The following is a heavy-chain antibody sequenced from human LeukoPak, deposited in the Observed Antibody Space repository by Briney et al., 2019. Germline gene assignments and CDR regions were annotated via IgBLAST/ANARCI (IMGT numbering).Heavy chain of an antibody. CDR3: ARGVVPARGDWFDP. CDR2: IYTSGST. CDR1: GGSISSYY. Sequence: PSETLSLTCTVSGGSISSYYWSWIRQPAGKGLEWIGRIYTSGSTNYNPSLKSRVTISVDKSKNQFSLKLGSVTAADTAVYYCARGVVPARGDWFDPWGQGTLVTVSS. J-gene: IGHJ5*02. V-gene: IGHV4-4*07. D-gene: IGHD2-2*01.